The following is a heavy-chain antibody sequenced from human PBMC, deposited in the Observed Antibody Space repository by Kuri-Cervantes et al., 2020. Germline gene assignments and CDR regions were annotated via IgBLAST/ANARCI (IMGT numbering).Heavy chain of an antibody. J-gene: IGHJ4*02. Sequence: GGSLRLSCAASGFTFDDYAMHWVRQAPGKGLEWVSGINWNSGTIGYADSVKGRFTISRDNAKNSLYLQMNSLRAQDTAVYYCAGGTYNWNDRGADYWGQGTLVTVSS. V-gene: IGHV3-9*01. D-gene: IGHD1-20*01. CDR1: GFTFDDYA. CDR3: AGGTYNWNDRGADY. CDR2: INWNSGTI.